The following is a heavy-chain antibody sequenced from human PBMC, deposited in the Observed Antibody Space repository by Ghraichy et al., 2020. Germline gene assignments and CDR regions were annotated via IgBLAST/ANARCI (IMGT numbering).Heavy chain of an antibody. Sequence: ASVKVSCKASGYTFTGYYMHWVRQAPGQGLEWMGWINPNSGGTNYAQKFQGRVTMTRDTSISTAYMELSRLRSDDTAVYYCARSDVRYYYDSSGSVDYWGQGTLVTVSS. D-gene: IGHD3-22*01. J-gene: IGHJ4*02. CDR3: ARSDVRYYYDSSGSVDY. V-gene: IGHV1-2*02. CDR1: GYTFTGYY. CDR2: INPNSGGT.